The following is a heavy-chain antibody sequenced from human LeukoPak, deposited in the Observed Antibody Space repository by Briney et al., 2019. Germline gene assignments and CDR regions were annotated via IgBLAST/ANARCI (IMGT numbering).Heavy chain of an antibody. J-gene: IGHJ6*03. Sequence: SETLSLTXTVSGGSIRSGSYYSSWIWQPAGKGLEWIGRIYTSGSTNYNPSLKSRVTISVDTSKNQFSLKLSSVTAADTAVYYCARDANFWSGYYLGGYYYYMDVWGKGTTVTVSS. CDR3: ARDANFWSGYYLGGYYYYMDV. CDR1: GGSIRSGSYY. V-gene: IGHV4-61*02. CDR2: IYTSGST. D-gene: IGHD3-3*01.